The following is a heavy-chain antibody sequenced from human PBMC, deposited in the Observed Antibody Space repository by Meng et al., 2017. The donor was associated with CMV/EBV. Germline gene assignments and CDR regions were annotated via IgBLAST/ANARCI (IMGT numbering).Heavy chain of an antibody. Sequence: GESLKISCAASGFTFSSYSMNWVRQAPGKGLEWVAFIRYDGSNKYYADSVKGRFTISRDNSKNTLYLQMNSLRAEDTAVYYCAKRKGGYSYGDFDYWGQGTLVTVSS. CDR2: IRYDGSNK. J-gene: IGHJ4*02. D-gene: IGHD5-18*01. V-gene: IGHV3-30*02. CDR3: AKRKGGYSYGDFDY. CDR1: GFTFSSYS.